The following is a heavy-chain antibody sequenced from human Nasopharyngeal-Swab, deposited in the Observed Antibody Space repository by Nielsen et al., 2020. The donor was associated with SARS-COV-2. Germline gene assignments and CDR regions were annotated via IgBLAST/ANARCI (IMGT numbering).Heavy chain of an antibody. D-gene: IGHD2-15*01. V-gene: IGHV4-39*07. CDR3: ARRVYCSGGSCYNDYYYYYGMDV. J-gene: IGHJ6*02. CDR2: IYYSGST. Sequence: WIRQPPGKGREWIGSIYYSGSTYYNPSLKSRVTISVDTSKNQFSLKLSSVTAADTAVYYCARRVYCSGGSCYNDYYYYYGMDVWGQGTTVTVSS.